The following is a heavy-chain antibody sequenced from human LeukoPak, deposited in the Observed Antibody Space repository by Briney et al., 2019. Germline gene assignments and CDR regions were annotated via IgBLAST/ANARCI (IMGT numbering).Heavy chain of an antibody. D-gene: IGHD3-10*01. J-gene: IGHJ4*02. CDR1: GFTFVDYG. CDR3: AREAYYGSGRSRQPSPV. V-gene: IGHV3-20*04. Sequence: GGSLRLSCATSGFTFVDYGLSWVRRAPGKGLEWLCAINYNGAITDYADSVKGRFTISRDNSKDTLYLQMSSLRVEDTAVYYCAREAYYGSGRSRQPSPVWGQGTLVTVSS. CDR2: INYNGAIT.